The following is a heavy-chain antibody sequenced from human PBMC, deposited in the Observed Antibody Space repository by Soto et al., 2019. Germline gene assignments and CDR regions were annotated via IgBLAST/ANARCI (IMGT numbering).Heavy chain of an antibody. D-gene: IGHD1-1*01. J-gene: IGHJ5*02. CDR3: ARGRWEPPYNWFDP. CDR2: MNPNSGNT. Sequence: GASVKVSCKASGYTFTSYDINWVRQATGQGLEWMGWMNPNSGNTGYAQKFQGRVTMTRNTPISTAYMELSSLRSEDTAVYYCARGRWEPPYNWFDPWGQGTLVTVSS. V-gene: IGHV1-8*01. CDR1: GYTFTSYD.